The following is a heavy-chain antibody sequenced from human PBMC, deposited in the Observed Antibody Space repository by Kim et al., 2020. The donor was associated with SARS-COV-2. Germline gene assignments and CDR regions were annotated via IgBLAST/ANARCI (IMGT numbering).Heavy chain of an antibody. D-gene: IGHD6-13*01. Sequence: SETLSLTCTVSGGSISSYYWSWIRQPAGKGLEWIGRIYTSGSTNYNPSLKSRVTMSVDTSKNQFSLKLSSVTAADTAVYYCARDYLLLGSSSWYGVDYWGQGTLVTVSS. J-gene: IGHJ4*02. CDR3: ARDYLLLGSSSWYGVDY. CDR2: IYTSGST. CDR1: GGSISSYY. V-gene: IGHV4-4*07.